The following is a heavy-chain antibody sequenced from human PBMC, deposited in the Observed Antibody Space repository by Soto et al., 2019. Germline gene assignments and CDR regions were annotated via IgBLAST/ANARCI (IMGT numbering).Heavy chain of an antibody. V-gene: IGHV3-66*01. CDR1: GFTVSSNY. CDR3: ASSELYELYYMDV. CDR2: IYSGGST. D-gene: IGHD1-26*01. Sequence: EVQLVESGGGLVQPGGSLRLSCAASGFTVSSNYMSWVRQAPGKGLEWVSVIYSGGSTYYADSVKGRFTISRDNSKNTLYLQMNSLRAEDTAVYYCASSELYELYYMDVWGKGTTVTVSS. J-gene: IGHJ6*03.